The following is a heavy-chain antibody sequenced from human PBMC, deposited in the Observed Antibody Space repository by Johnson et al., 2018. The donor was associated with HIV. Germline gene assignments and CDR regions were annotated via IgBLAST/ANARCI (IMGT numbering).Heavy chain of an antibody. J-gene: IGHJ3*02. CDR3: ARAYDSSGYYRDDAFDI. V-gene: IGHV3-11*04. D-gene: IGHD3-22*01. Sequence: QVQLVESGGGLVEPGGSLRLSCVASGFTFSDAWMNWVRQAPGKGLEWVSVISGSGGTTHNADSVKGRFTISRNNAKNSLYLQMNSLRAEYTAVYYCARAYDSSGYYRDDAFDIWGQGTMVTVSS. CDR1: GFTFSDAW. CDR2: ISGSGGTT.